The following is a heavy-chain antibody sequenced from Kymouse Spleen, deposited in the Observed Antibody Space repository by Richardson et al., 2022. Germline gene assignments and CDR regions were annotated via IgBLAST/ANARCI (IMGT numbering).Heavy chain of an antibody. J-gene: IGHJ6*02. CDR2: INSDGSST. CDR1: GFTFSSYW. Sequence: EVQLVESGGGLVQPGGSLRLSCAASGFTFSSYWMHWVRQAPGKGLVWVSRINSDGSSTSYADSVKGRFTISRDNAKNTLYLQMNSLRAEDTAVYYCAREDYDFWSGYYYYGMDVWGQGTTVTVSS. D-gene: IGHD3-3*01. V-gene: IGHV3-74*01. CDR3: AREDYDFWSGYYYYGMDV.